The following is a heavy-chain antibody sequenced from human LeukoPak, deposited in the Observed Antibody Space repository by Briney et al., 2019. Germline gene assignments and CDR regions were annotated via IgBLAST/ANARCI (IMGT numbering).Heavy chain of an antibody. D-gene: IGHD2-2*01. Sequence: ASVKVSCKASGYTFTSYDINGVRQATGQGLEWMGWMNPNSGNTGYAQKFQGRVTMTRNTSISTAYMKLSSLRSDDTAVYYCARVLYCSSTSCYYMDVWGKGTPVTVSS. J-gene: IGHJ6*03. CDR1: GYTFTSYD. CDR2: MNPNSGNT. CDR3: ARVLYCSSTSCYYMDV. V-gene: IGHV1-8*01.